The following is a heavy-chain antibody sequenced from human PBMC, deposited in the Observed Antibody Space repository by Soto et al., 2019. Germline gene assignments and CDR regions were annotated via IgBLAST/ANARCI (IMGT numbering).Heavy chain of an antibody. CDR1: GFSLSNARMG. CDR3: ARISDIQNYGSGPPLLYYYGMDV. CDR2: IFSNDEK. J-gene: IGHJ6*02. V-gene: IGHV2-26*01. Sequence: GSGPTLVNPTETLTLTCTVSGFSLSNARMGVSWIRQPPGKALEWLAHIFSNDEKSYSTSLKSRLTISKDTSKSQVVLTMTNMDPVDTATYYCARISDIQNYGSGPPLLYYYGMDVWGQGTTGTVSS. D-gene: IGHD3-10*01.